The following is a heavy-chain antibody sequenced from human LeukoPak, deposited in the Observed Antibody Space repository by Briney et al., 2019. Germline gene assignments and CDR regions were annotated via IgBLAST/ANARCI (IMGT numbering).Heavy chain of an antibody. Sequence: GGSLRLSCAASGFTFSSYAMHWVRQAPGKGLEWVAVISYDGSNKYYADSVKGRFTISRDNSKNTLYLQMNSLRAEDTAVYYCARVKDGCSSTSCYYYYYYYMDVWGKGTTVTVSS. CDR2: ISYDGSNK. V-gene: IGHV3-30-3*01. CDR1: GFTFSSYA. J-gene: IGHJ6*03. D-gene: IGHD2-2*01. CDR3: ARVKDGCSSTSCYYYYYYYMDV.